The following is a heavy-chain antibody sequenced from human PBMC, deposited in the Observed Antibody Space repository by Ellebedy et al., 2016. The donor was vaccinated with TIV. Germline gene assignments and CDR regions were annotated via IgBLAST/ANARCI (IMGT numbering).Heavy chain of an antibody. J-gene: IGHJ4*02. Sequence: GESLKISXVASGINFSKHGMHWVRQAPGKGLEWVAVLSHDGNTEYYTDSVKGRFTISRDNSKDTLYLQMNSLRAEDTAVYYCARRGRGTVGFDNWGQGTLVTVSS. CDR3: ARRGRGTVGFDN. CDR2: LSHDGNTE. CDR1: GINFSKHG. V-gene: IGHV3-30*03. D-gene: IGHD1-7*01.